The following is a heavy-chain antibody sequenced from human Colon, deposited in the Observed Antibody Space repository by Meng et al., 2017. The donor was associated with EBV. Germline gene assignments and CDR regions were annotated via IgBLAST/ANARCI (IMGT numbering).Heavy chain of an antibody. D-gene: IGHD2-21*02. CDR1: GGSLSSRNW. J-gene: IGHJ4*02. CDR3: ARVGAYCGGDCYHPR. V-gene: IGHV4-4*02. Sequence: RRQEPGPGLVKPSGTLSLTCAVSGGSLSSRNWWSWVRQPPGKGLEWIGEIYHSGSTNYNPSLKSRVTISVDESKNQFSLRLSSVTAADTAVYYCARVGAYCGGDCYHPRWGQGTLVTVSS. CDR2: IYHSGST.